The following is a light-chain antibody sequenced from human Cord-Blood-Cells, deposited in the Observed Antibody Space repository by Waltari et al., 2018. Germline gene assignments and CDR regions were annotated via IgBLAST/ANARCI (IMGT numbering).Light chain of an antibody. V-gene: IGKV3-20*01. CDR2: GAS. Sequence: EIVLTQSPGTLSLSPGERATLSCRASQSVSSSHLAWYQQKPGQAPRLLIYGASSRATGIPDRLSGSGSGTDFTLTISRLEPEDFAVYYCQQYGSSLFGGGTKVEIK. CDR3: QQYGSSL. J-gene: IGKJ4*01. CDR1: QSVSSSH.